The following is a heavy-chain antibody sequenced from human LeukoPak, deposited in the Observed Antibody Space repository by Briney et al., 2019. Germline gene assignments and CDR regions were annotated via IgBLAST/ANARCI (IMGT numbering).Heavy chain of an antibody. Sequence: GGSLRLSCAASGFTFISYAMSWVRQAPGKGPEWVSAISGSGGSTYYADSVKGRFTISRDNSKNTLYLQMNSLRAEDTAVYYCAKDQGRAAAGTPADYWGQGTLVTVSS. CDR2: ISGSGGST. V-gene: IGHV3-23*01. J-gene: IGHJ4*02. CDR1: GFTFISYA. D-gene: IGHD6-13*01. CDR3: AKDQGRAAAGTPADY.